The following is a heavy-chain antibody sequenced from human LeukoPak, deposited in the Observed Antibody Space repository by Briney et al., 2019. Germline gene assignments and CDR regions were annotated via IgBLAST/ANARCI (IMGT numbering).Heavy chain of an antibody. Sequence: PSETLSLTCAVYGGSFSGYYWSGIRQPPGKGLEWIGEINHSGSTNYNPSLKSRVTISVDTSKNQFSLKLSSVTAADTAVYYCARAASVRGWYVAYWGQGALVTVSS. CDR1: GGSFSGYY. CDR3: ARAASVRGWYVAY. D-gene: IGHD6-19*01. V-gene: IGHV4-34*01. J-gene: IGHJ4*02. CDR2: INHSGST.